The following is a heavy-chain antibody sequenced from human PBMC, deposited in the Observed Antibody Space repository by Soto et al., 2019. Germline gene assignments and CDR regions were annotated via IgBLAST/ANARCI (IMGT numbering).Heavy chain of an antibody. J-gene: IGHJ5*02. Sequence: QVQLVQSGAEVKKPGSSVKVSCKASGGTFSSYAISWVRQAPGQGLEWMGGIIPIFGTANYAQKFQGRVTITADESTSKAYMELSSLRSEDTAVYYCARDVGFSTMGRGASNWFDPWGQGTRVTVSS. V-gene: IGHV1-69*01. CDR1: GGTFSSYA. CDR2: IIPIFGTA. CDR3: ARDVGFSTMGRGASNWFDP. D-gene: IGHD3-10*01.